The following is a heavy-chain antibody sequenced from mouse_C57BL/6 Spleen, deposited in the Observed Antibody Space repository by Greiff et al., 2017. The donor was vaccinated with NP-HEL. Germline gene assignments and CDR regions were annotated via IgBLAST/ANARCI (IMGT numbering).Heavy chain of an antibody. V-gene: IGHV1-22*01. CDR1: GYTFTDYN. CDR2: INPNNGGT. J-gene: IGHJ3*01. CDR3: ARFYDGPWFAY. Sequence: VHVKQSGPELVKPGASVKMSCKASGYTFTDYNMHWVKQSHGKSLEWIGYINPNNGGTSYNQKFKGKATLTVNKSSSTAYMELRSLTSEDSAVYYCARFYDGPWFAYWGQGTLVTVSA. D-gene: IGHD2-3*01.